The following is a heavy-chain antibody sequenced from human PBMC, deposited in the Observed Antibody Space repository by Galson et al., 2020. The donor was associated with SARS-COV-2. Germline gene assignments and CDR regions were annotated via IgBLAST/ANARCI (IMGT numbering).Heavy chain of an antibody. CDR3: ARDTPNYGMDV. D-gene: IGHD2-15*01. V-gene: IGHV4-59*08. CDR2: VYYTGNT. CDR1: GRSIRSYY. J-gene: IGHJ6*02. Sequence: SETLSLTCTVSGRSIRSYYWTWIRQPPGKGLEWIGNVYYTGNTKYNPSLESRITISVDTSLNQFSLRLSSVSAADTAVYYCARDTPNYGMDVWGQGTTVTVSS.